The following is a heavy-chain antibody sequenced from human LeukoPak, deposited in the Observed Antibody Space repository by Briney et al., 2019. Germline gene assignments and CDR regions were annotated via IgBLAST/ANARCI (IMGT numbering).Heavy chain of an antibody. Sequence: GASVKVSCKASGYTFTNYDINWVRQAPGQGLEWMGWMNPNSGNTGYAQKFQGRVSMTRNTSISTAYMELSSLRSEDTAVYYCARGIGSTTVTTLEYYFDYWGQGTLVTVSS. CDR3: ARGIGSTTVTTLEYYFDY. CDR2: MNPNSGNT. D-gene: IGHD4-17*01. V-gene: IGHV1-8*01. J-gene: IGHJ4*02. CDR1: GYTFTNYD.